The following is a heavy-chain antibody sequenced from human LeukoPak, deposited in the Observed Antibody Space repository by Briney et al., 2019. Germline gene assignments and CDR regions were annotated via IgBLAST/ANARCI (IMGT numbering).Heavy chain of an antibody. CDR1: GDSISGGYY. V-gene: IGHV4-38-2*02. Sequence: SETLSVTRTEPGDSISGGYYWAWIRRPPGKGLEGMGIIGHSGSTYYKPSLKSRVTISVETSKNQFSLKLCSLTATDTAVYYSVRESVLMVYAKQIYYWGQGTLVTVSS. CDR3: VRESVLMVYAKQIYY. D-gene: IGHD2-8*01. CDR2: IGHSGST. J-gene: IGHJ4*02.